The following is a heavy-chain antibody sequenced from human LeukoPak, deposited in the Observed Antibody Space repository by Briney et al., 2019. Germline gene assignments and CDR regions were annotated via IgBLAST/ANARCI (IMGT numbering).Heavy chain of an antibody. Sequence: GGSLRLSCAASGFTFSSYWMSWVRQAPGKGLEWVANIKQDGSEKYYVDSVKGRFTISRDNAKNSLYLQMNSLRAEDTAVYYCARGLRGSGSYYTPFDYWGQGTLVTVSS. J-gene: IGHJ4*02. CDR2: IKQDGSEK. CDR1: GFTFSSYW. D-gene: IGHD3-10*01. V-gene: IGHV3-7*01. CDR3: ARGLRGSGSYYTPFDY.